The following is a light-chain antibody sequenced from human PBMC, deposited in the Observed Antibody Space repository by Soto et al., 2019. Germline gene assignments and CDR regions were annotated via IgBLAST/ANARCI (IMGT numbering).Light chain of an antibody. V-gene: IGLV6-57*03. CDR3: QSYDSGNPWV. CDR2: EDN. Sequence: QSVSESPGKTVTISCTRSSGSIASNYVQWYQQRPGSAPTTVIYEDNQRPSGVPDRFSDSIDSSSNSASLTISGLKTEDEADYYCQSYDSGNPWVFGGGTKLTVL. CDR1: SGSIASNY. J-gene: IGLJ3*02.